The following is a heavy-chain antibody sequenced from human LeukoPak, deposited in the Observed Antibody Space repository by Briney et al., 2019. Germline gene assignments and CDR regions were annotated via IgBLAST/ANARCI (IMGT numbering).Heavy chain of an antibody. V-gene: IGHV4-59*08. CDR2: IYYSGST. CDR1: GGSISSYY. Sequence: SETLSLTCTVSGGSISSYYWSWIRQPPGKGLEWFGYIYYSGSTNYNPSLKSRVTISVDTSKNQFSLKLSSVTAADTAVYYCARQRGRSWLHWYFDLWGRGTLVTVSS. D-gene: IGHD6-13*01. CDR3: ARQRGRSWLHWYFDL. J-gene: IGHJ2*01.